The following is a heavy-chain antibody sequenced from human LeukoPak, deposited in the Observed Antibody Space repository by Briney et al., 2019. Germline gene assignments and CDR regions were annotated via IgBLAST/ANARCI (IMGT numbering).Heavy chain of an antibody. J-gene: IGHJ4*02. V-gene: IGHV3-23*01. CDR3: AKDYQRIVGATYVLFDY. CDR2: ISGSGGST. D-gene: IGHD1-26*01. CDR1: GFTFSSYA. Sequence: GGSLRLSCAASGFTFSSYAMSWVRQAPGKGLEWVSAISGSGGSTYYADSVKGRFTISRDNSKNTLYLQMNSLRAEDMAVYYCAKDYQRIVGATYVLFDYWGQGTLVTVSS.